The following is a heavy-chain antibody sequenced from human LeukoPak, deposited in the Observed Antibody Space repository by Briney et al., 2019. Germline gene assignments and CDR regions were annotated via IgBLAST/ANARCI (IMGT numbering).Heavy chain of an antibody. CDR3: ARDSRAYYDYVWGSYRLGDY. V-gene: IGHV1-18*01. J-gene: IGHJ4*02. CDR2: ISAYNGNT. Sequence: ASVKVSCKASGYTFTSYGISWVRQAPGQGLEWMGWISAYNGNTNYAQKLQGRVTMTTDTSTSTAYMELRSLRADDTAVYYCARDSRAYYDYVWGSYRLGDYWGQGTLVTVSS. CDR1: GYTFTSYG. D-gene: IGHD3-16*02.